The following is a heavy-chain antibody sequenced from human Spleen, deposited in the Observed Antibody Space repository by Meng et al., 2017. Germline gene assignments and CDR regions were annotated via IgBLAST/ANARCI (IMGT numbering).Heavy chain of an antibody. CDR1: GFTFSSYS. Sequence: GESPKISCAASGFTFSSYSMNWVRQAPGKGLEWVSSISSSSSYIYYADSVKGRFTISRDNAKNSLYLQMNSLRGEDTAVYYCARGYGDYEFGLDGMDVWGQGTTVTVSS. CDR2: ISSSSSYI. D-gene: IGHD4-17*01. J-gene: IGHJ6*02. CDR3: ARGYGDYEFGLDGMDV. V-gene: IGHV3-21*01.